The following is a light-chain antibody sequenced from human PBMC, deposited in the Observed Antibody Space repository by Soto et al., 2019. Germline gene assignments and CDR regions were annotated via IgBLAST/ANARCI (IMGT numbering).Light chain of an antibody. CDR1: ISDVGSFVP. J-gene: IGLJ1*01. V-gene: IGLV2-14*02. Sequence: QSALTQPASVSGSLGQSITISCSGSISDVGSFVPVSWYQQHPGKAPRLIVYEVSKRPSGIPDRFSGSKSGTSATLGITGFQTGDEADYYCGSWDSSLSAYVFGTGTKLTVL. CDR2: EVS. CDR3: GSWDSSLSAYV.